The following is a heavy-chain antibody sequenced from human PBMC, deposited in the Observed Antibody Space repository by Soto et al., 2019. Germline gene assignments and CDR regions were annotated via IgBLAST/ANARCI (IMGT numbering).Heavy chain of an antibody. Sequence: EVQLVESGGGLVKPGGSLRLSCAASGFTFSNAWMNWVRQAPGKGLEWVGRIKSKTDGGTTDYAEPGKGRFTSTRDDSKNTLYMQMNSLKTEDTAVYYCTTHPLTTYYYDSSGYYYFDYWGQGTLVTVSS. CDR3: TTHPLTTYYYDSSGYYYFDY. CDR2: IKSKTDGGTT. V-gene: IGHV3-15*07. J-gene: IGHJ4*02. D-gene: IGHD3-22*01. CDR1: GFTFSNAW.